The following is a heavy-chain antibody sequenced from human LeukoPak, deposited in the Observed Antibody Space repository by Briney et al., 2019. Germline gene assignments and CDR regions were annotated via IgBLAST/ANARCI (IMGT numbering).Heavy chain of an antibody. CDR1: VFTFISYA. CDR3: AKDPTMIVVVIPDY. Sequence: PGGALRLSCAASVFTFISYAISWVRQAPGKGLEWVSAISGSGGSTYYAASVKGRFTISIDNSKNTLYLQMNSLRAEDTAVYYCAKDPTMIVVVIPDYWGQGTLVTVSS. D-gene: IGHD3-22*01. J-gene: IGHJ4*02. CDR2: ISGSGGST. V-gene: IGHV3-23*01.